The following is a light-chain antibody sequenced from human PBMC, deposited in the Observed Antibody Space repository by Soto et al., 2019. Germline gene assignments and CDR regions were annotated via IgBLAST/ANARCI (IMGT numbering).Light chain of an antibody. CDR3: QQYNSYSPT. CDR2: KAS. V-gene: IGKV1-5*03. Sequence: DIQMTQSPSTLSGSLGDRVTITCRASQSISSYLNWYQQKAGKAPNLLIYKASRLESGVPSRFSGSGSETEFTLTISGLQPGDSATYYCQQYNSYSPTFGQGTRWIS. J-gene: IGKJ1*01. CDR1: QSISSY.